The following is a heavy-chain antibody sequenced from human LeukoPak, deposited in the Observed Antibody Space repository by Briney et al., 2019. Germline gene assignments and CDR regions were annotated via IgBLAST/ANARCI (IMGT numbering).Heavy chain of an antibody. CDR2: INEDGSIT. CDR3: GRDLGGRSGH. D-gene: IGHD1-26*01. CDR1: GFTFSSYA. Sequence: GGSLRLSCAASGFTFSSYAMSWVRQVPGEGLVWVSRINEDGSITNYADSVKGRFSISRDNAKNTLYLQMNSLRAEDTAVYYCGRDLGGRSGHWGQGTLVTVSS. V-gene: IGHV3-74*01. J-gene: IGHJ4*02.